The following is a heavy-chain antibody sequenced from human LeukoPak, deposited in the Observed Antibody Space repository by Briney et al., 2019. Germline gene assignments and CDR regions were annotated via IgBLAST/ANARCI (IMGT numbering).Heavy chain of an antibody. CDR2: ILSDGSNE. J-gene: IGHJ6*02. Sequence: PGGSLRLSCAASGFTFSNFAMHWARQAPGKGLEWVTLILSDGSNEQYADSVRGRFAISRDNSKNTLYLQMNSLRTEDTAVYYCARASPGMDVWGQGITVTVSS. CDR3: ARASPGMDV. V-gene: IGHV3-30*09. CDR1: GFTFSNFA.